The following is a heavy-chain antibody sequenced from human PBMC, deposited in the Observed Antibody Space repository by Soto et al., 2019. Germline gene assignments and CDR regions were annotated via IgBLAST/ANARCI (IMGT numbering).Heavy chain of an antibody. D-gene: IGHD6-13*01. CDR2: ISGSGGST. J-gene: IGHJ4*02. Sequence: EVQLLESGGGLVQPGGSLRLSCAASGFTFSNYAMTWVRQAPGKGLEWVSTISGSGGSTYYADSVKGRFTISRDNSKNPLYLQMNSLRAEDTAVYYCAKDQGRSWYEIDYWGQGTLVTVSS. CDR3: AKDQGRSWYEIDY. V-gene: IGHV3-23*01. CDR1: GFTFSNYA.